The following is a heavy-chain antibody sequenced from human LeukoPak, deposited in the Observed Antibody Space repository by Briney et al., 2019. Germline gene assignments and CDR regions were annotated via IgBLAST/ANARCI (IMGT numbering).Heavy chain of an antibody. Sequence: GGSLRLSCAASGFTFSTYNMNWVRQAPGKGLEWISYINADSSTIQYANSVRGRFTTSRDNAKNSLYLQMNSLRAEDTAVYYCVRDNSRGQSLGVIYWGQGSLVTVSS. D-gene: IGHD3-22*01. V-gene: IGHV3-48*01. CDR2: INADSSTI. CDR1: GFTFSTYN. CDR3: VRDNSRGQSLGVIY. J-gene: IGHJ4*02.